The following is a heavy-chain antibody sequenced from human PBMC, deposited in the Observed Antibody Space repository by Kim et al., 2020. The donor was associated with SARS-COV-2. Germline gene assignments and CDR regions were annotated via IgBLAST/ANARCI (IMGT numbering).Heavy chain of an antibody. CDR1: GFTFSSYA. CDR3: ARGDYYGSRGAFDI. J-gene: IGHJ3*02. Sequence: GGSLRLSCAASGFTFSSYAMHWVRQAPGKGLEWVAVISYDGSNKYYADSVKGRFTISRDNSKNTLYLQMNSLRAEDTAVYYCARGDYYGSRGAFDIWGQGTMVTVSS. V-gene: IGHV3-30*04. D-gene: IGHD3-10*01. CDR2: ISYDGSNK.